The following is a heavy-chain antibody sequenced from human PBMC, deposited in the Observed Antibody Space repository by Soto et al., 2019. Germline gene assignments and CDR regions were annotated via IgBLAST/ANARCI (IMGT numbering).Heavy chain of an antibody. CDR3: ASLHCTNGVCSNRNWFDP. V-gene: IGHV1-69*13. D-gene: IGHD2-8*01. CDR1: GGTFSSYA. Sequence: SVKVSCKASGGTFSSYAISWVRQAPGQGLEWMGGIIPIFGIANSAQKFQSRVMITADEATSTAYMELSSLRSEDTAVYYCASLHCTNGVCSNRNWFDPWGQGTLVTVSS. J-gene: IGHJ5*02. CDR2: IIPIFGIA.